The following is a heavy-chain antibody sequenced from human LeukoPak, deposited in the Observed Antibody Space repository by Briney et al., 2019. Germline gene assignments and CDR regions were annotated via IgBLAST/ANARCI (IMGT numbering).Heavy chain of an antibody. CDR3: AKSLISYGYYFDY. J-gene: IGHJ4*02. Sequence: GGSLRLSCAASGFTFSSCAMTWVRQAPGKGLEWVSVISGSGDSTYYADSVKGRFTISRDNSKNTLYLQMNSLRAEDTAIYYCAKSLISYGYYFDYWGQGTLVTVSS. D-gene: IGHD5-24*01. V-gene: IGHV3-23*01. CDR1: GFTFSSCA. CDR2: ISGSGDST.